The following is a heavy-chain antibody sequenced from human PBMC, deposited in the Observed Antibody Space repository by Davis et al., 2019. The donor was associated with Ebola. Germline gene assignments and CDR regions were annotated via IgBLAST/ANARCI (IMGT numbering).Heavy chain of an antibody. CDR3: TVGGIGGMGDY. Sequence: ASSVKVSCKVSDYSLREISIHWVRLAPRIGLEWMGSFDPEDGESIYAQKFQGRVTMTEDTSTDTAYMELGSLRSEDTAVYYCTVGGIGGMGDYWGQGTLVTVSS. V-gene: IGHV1-24*01. D-gene: IGHD3-10*01. J-gene: IGHJ4*02. CDR1: DYSLREIS. CDR2: FDPEDGES.